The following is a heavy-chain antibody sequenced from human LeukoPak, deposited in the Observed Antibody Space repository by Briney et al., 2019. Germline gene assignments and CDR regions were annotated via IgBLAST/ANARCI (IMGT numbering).Heavy chain of an antibody. Sequence: PSETLSLTCAVYGGSLSGYYWSWIRQPPGKGLEWIGEIDHSGSTNYNPSLKSRVTISVDTSKNQFSLKLSSVTAADTAEYYCARHVGNSGSGSYLTYFDYWGQGTLVTVSS. V-gene: IGHV4-34*01. CDR2: IDHSGST. D-gene: IGHD3-10*01. J-gene: IGHJ4*02. CDR3: ARHVGNSGSGSYLTYFDY. CDR1: GGSLSGYY.